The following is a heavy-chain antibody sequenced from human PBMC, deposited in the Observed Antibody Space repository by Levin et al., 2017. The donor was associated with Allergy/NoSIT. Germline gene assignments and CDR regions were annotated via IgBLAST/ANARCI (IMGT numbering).Heavy chain of an antibody. CDR3: ATHAYDIAHFQH. D-gene: IGHD3-9*01. Sequence: PWETLSLTCTVSGGSISSSSYYWGWIRQPPGKGLEWIGSVYYSGSTYYNPSLTSLKSQVTVSVDTSKNQFSLRLTSVTAADTAVYYCATHAYDIAHFQHWGQGTLVIVSS. CDR2: VYYSGST. J-gene: IGHJ1*01. CDR1: GGSISSSSYY. V-gene: IGHV4-39*01.